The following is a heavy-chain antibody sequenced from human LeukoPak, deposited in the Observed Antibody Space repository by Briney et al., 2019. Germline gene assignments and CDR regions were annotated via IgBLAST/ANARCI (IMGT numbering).Heavy chain of an antibody. CDR1: GLTFSIYE. D-gene: IGHD6-13*01. J-gene: IGHJ4*02. CDR2: ISSSGDMI. Sequence: GGSLRLSCAASGLTFSIYEMNWVRQAPGKGLEWVSHISSSGDMIYYADSVKGRFTISRDSAKKSVYLQMKSLRDEDTAVYYCARATAGFDSWGQGTLVTVSS. CDR3: ARATAGFDS. V-gene: IGHV3-48*03.